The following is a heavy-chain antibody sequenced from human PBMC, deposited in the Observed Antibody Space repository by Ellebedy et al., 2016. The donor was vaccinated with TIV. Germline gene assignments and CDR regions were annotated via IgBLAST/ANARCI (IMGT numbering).Heavy chain of an antibody. CDR2: IYYIGIT. V-gene: IGHV4-59*01. CDR3: AAYYGGRFDY. D-gene: IGHD4-23*01. CDR1: GGSISTFY. Sequence: MPSETLSLTCNVSGGSISTFYWSWILQPPGKGLEFIGYIYYIGITNYNPSLESRVAISIDTPENQFSLRLSSVTAADTAVYYCAAYYGGRFDYWGQGTLVTVSS. J-gene: IGHJ4*02.